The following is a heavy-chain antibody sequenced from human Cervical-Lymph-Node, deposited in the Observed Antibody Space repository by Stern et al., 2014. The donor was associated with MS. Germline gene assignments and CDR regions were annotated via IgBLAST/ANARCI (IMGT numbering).Heavy chain of an antibody. CDR1: ASNFRHYW. CDR3: ATDRTYRFDS. J-gene: IGHJ4*02. Sequence: EVQLVESGGGLVQPGGSLRLSCTASASNFRHYWMHWVRQAPGKGLVWVSNIHIDGVRSTYADSVRGRFTISRDNAKNTLYLQMNSLRVEDTAVYYCATDRTYRFDSWGQGILVTVSS. CDR2: IHIDGVRS. V-gene: IGHV3-74*01.